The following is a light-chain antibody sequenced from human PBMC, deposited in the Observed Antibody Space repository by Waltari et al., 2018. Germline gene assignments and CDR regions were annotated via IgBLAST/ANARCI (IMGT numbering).Light chain of an antibody. CDR1: QAMSRY. CDR3: QQLNGYPLT. V-gene: IGKV1-9*01. CDR2: AAS. J-gene: IGKJ4*01. Sequence: DIQLTQSPSFLSASVGDRVTITCRASQAMSRYLAWYQQKPGKAPKLLIYAASTLQSGVPSTFSGSGSGTEFTLTISSLQPEDFATYYCQQLNGYPLTFGGGTKVEIK.